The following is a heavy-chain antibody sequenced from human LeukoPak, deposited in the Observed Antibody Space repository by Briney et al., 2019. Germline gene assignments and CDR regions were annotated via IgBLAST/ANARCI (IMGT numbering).Heavy chain of an antibody. CDR2: ISSGGGST. V-gene: IGHV3-23*01. CDR1: GFTFSSYA. Sequence: GGSLRLSCAASGFTFSSYAMSWVRQAPGKGLEWVSSISSGGGSTYYADSVKGRFTISRDNSKNTLYLQMNSLRAEDTAVYYCAKSPGYSSSWYDYWGQGTLVTVSS. J-gene: IGHJ4*02. CDR3: AKSPGYSSSWYDY. D-gene: IGHD6-13*01.